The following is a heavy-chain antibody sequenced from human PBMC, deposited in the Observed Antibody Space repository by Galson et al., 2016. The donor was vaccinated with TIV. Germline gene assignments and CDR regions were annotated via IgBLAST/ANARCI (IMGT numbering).Heavy chain of an antibody. V-gene: IGHV3-15*01. CDR3: TTRGLDVAPNP. CDR1: GFTFRNAW. Sequence: SLRLSCAVSGFTFRNAWMNWVRQAPGKGLEWVGRVKSETDGGTTDYAAPVKGRFTISTDDSKNTLLVQMYSLQTDDTAVYYCTTRGLDVAPNPWGQGALVTVSS. J-gene: IGHJ5*02. CDR2: VKSETDGGTT. D-gene: IGHD2-15*01.